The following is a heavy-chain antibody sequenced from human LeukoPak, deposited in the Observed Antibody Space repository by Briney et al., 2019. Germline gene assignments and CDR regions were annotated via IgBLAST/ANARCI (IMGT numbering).Heavy chain of an antibody. J-gene: IGHJ4*02. CDR2: INPNSGGT. D-gene: IGHD6-13*01. CDR3: ARAEYSSSWYNSYFDY. CDR1: GYTFTGYY. Sequence: ASVKVSCKASGYTFTGYYIHWVRQAPGQGLEWMGWINPNSGGTNYAQKFQGRVTMTRDTSISTAYMELSRLRSDDTAVYYCARAEYSSSWYNSYFDYWGQGTLVTVSS. V-gene: IGHV1-2*02.